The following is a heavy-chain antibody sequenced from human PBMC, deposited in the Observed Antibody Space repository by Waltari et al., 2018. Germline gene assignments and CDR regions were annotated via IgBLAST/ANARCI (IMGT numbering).Heavy chain of an antibody. CDR3: ARELLGGGAFDS. CDR2: INTNTQNP. J-gene: IGHJ4*02. V-gene: IGHV7-4-1*02. Sequence: QVQLVQSGSKLKKPGASVKVSCKASGYTFTDHAMNWVRQAPGQGLQFLGWINTNTQNPFYARGFAGRFVFSLDTSISTAYMDITSLKTEDTAVYYCARELLGGGAFDSWGQGTLVSVSS. CDR1: GYTFTDHA. D-gene: IGHD3-16*01.